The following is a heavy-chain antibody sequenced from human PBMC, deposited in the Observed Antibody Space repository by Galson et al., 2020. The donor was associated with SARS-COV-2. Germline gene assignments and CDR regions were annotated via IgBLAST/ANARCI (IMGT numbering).Heavy chain of an antibody. CDR3: ARSYSGSYLSAFDI. Sequence: GGSLRLSCAASGFTFSSYAMHWVRQAPGKGLEWVAVISYDGSNKYYADSVKGRFTISRDNSKNTLYLQMNSLRAEDTAVYYCARSYSGSYLSAFDIWGQGTMVTVSS. J-gene: IGHJ3*02. CDR1: GFTFSSYA. D-gene: IGHD1-26*01. CDR2: ISYDGSNK. V-gene: IGHV3-30*04.